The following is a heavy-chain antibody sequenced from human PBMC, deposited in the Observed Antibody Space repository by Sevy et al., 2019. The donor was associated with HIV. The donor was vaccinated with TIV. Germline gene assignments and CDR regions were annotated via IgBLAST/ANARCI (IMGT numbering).Heavy chain of an antibody. Sequence: GSLRLSCAASGFTFSSYWMSWVRQAPGKGLEWVANIKHDGSEKYYVDSVKGRFTISRDNAKNSLYLQMNSLRAEDTAVYYCARHSGPMVRGVIMAYYYYGLDVWGQGTTVTVSS. D-gene: IGHD3-10*01. CDR2: IKHDGSEK. J-gene: IGHJ6*02. V-gene: IGHV3-7*01. CDR3: ARHSGPMVRGVIMAYYYYGLDV. CDR1: GFTFSSYW.